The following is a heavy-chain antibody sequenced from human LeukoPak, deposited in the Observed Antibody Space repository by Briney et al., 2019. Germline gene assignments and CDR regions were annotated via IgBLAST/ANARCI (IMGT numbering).Heavy chain of an antibody. Sequence: SETLSLTCTVSGGSISRYYWSWIRQPPGKGLEWIGYIYFSGSTNYNPSLKSRVTISVDTSKNQFSLRVRSVTAADTATYYCARFDQWLSTFDCWGQGTLVTVSS. J-gene: IGHJ4*02. D-gene: IGHD3-22*01. CDR1: GGSISRYY. CDR2: IYFSGST. CDR3: ARFDQWLSTFDC. V-gene: IGHV4-59*01.